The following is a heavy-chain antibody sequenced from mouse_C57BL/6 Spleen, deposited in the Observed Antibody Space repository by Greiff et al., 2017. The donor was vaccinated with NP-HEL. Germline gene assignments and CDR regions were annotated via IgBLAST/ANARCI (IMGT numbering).Heavy chain of an antibody. V-gene: IGHV1-82*01. CDR1: GYAFSSSW. Sequence: QVQLQQSGPELVKPGASVKISCKASGYAFSSSWMNWVKQRPGKGLEWIGMIHPNSGSTNYNEKFKSKATLTVDKSSSTAYLQLSSLTSEDSAVYCCTREDYYDSSPWVAGRGQGALVTVAA. J-gene: IGHJ3*01. D-gene: IGHD1-1*01. CDR3: TREDYYDSSPWVAG. CDR2: IHPNSGST.